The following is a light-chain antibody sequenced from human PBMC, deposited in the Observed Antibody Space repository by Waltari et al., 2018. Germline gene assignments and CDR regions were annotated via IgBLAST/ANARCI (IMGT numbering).Light chain of an antibody. CDR2: AAS. CDR3: QQSHSTPWT. J-gene: IGKJ1*01. CDR1: QTISTY. V-gene: IGKV1-39*01. Sequence: SLSASVGDRVTITCRASQTISTYLNWYQQKPGKAPKLLIYAASSLQSGVPSRFSGSGSGTDFTLTISSLQPEDFATYYCQQSHSTPWTFGQGTKVEIK.